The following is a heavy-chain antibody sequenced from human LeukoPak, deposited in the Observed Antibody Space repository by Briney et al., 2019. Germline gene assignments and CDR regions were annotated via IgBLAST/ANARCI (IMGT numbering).Heavy chain of an antibody. Sequence: PSETLSLTCAVYGGSFSGYYWSWIRQPPGKGREGIGEINHSGSTNYNPSLKSLVTISVDTSKNKFSLKLSSVTAADTAVYYCARGIGDPWGQGTLVTVSS. J-gene: IGHJ5*02. V-gene: IGHV4-34*01. CDR3: ARGIGDP. CDR1: GGSFSGYY. CDR2: INHSGST.